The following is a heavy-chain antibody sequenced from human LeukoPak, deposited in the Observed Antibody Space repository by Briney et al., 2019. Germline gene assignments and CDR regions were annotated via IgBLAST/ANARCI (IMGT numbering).Heavy chain of an antibody. CDR2: TDPSDSYT. CDR3: ARQKYSSDAFDI. Sequence: GESLKISCKGSGYSFTSYWIGWVRQMPGKGLEWMGRTDPSDSYTNYSPSFQGQVTISADKSISTAYLQWSSLKASDTAMYYCARQKYSSDAFDIWGQGTMVTVSS. V-gene: IGHV5-10-1*04. D-gene: IGHD6-6*01. J-gene: IGHJ3*02. CDR1: GYSFTSYW.